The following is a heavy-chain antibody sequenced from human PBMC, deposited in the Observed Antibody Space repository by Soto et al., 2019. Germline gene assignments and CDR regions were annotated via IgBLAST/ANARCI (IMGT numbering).Heavy chain of an antibody. V-gene: IGHV4-30-2*01. CDR3: ARDPYGGNRAGWYFDL. Sequence: QLQLQESGSGLVKPSQTLSLTCAVSGGSISSGGYSWSWIRQPPGKGLEWIGYIYHSGSTYYSPSLKSRVTISVDRSKNQFSLKLSSVTAADTAVYYCARDPYGGNRAGWYFDLWGRGTLVTVSS. D-gene: IGHD4-17*01. J-gene: IGHJ2*01. CDR1: GGSISSGGYS. CDR2: IYHSGST.